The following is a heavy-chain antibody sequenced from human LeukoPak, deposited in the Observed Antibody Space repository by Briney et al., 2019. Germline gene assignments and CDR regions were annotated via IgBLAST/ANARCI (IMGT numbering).Heavy chain of an antibody. CDR1: GYNFTDYY. Sequence: GASVKVSCKASGYNFTDYYIHWVRQAPGQGLEWMGWINPNSGGTNYAQKFQGRVTMTRDTSISTAYMELSRLRSDDTAVYYCARGYPLSTTAAGTYFQHWGQGTLVTVSS. CDR3: ARGYPLSTTAAGTYFQH. D-gene: IGHD6-13*01. CDR2: INPNSGGT. J-gene: IGHJ1*01. V-gene: IGHV1-2*02.